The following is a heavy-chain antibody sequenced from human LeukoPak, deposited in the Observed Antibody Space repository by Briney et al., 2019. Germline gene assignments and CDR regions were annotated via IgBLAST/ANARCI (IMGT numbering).Heavy chain of an antibody. J-gene: IGHJ3*02. CDR1: GGSISSYY. Sequence: SETLSLTCTVSGGSISSYYWSWIRQPPGKGLEWIGYIYYSGSTNYNSSLKSRVTISVDTSKNQFSLKLSSVTAADTAVYYCARQRLLWFGELLLPGAFDIWGQGTMVTVSS. V-gene: IGHV4-59*08. CDR3: ARQRLLWFGELLLPGAFDI. CDR2: IYYSGST. D-gene: IGHD3-10*01.